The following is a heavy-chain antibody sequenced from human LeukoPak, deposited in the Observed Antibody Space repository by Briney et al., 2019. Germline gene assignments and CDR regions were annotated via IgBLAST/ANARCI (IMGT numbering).Heavy chain of an antibody. Sequence: SETLSLTCTVSGGSISSYYWSWIRQPPGKGLEWIGYIYYSGSTNYNPSLKSRVTISVNTSKNQFSLKLSSVSAADTAVYYCAREGLNMVRGVIPKEAWGWFDPWGQGTLVTVSS. J-gene: IGHJ5*02. D-gene: IGHD3-10*01. CDR2: IYYSGST. CDR3: AREGLNMVRGVIPKEAWGWFDP. V-gene: IGHV4-59*12. CDR1: GGSISSYY.